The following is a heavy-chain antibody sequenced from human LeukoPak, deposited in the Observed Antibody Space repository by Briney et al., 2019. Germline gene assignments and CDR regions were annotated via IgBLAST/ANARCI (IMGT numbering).Heavy chain of an antibody. CDR1: GYRLSNYW. V-gene: IGHV5-51*01. J-gene: IGHJ3*02. CDR3: ARKRSSGYYDSSGYAIDAFDM. D-gene: IGHD3-22*01. Sequence: GESLKISCKASGYRLSNYWNGWVRQVSGKGLEWVGTNYSNDSDTRYSPSFQGQVTISADKSINTAYLQWSSLKASDTAMYYCARKRSSGYYDSSGYAIDAFDMWGQGTMVTVSS. CDR2: NYSNDSDT.